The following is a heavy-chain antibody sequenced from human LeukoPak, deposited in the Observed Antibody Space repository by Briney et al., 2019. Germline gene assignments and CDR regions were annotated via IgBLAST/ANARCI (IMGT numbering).Heavy chain of an antibody. V-gene: IGHV4-39*07. J-gene: IGHJ4*02. CDR1: GGSISSSSYY. Sequence: SETLSLTCTVSGGSISSSSYYWGWIRQPPGKGLEWIGSIYYSGSTYYNPSLKSRVTISVDTSKNQFSLKLSSVTAADTAVYYCARDSYYYGSGSYPPYFDYWGQGTLVTVSS. CDR3: ARDSYYYGSGSYPPYFDY. D-gene: IGHD3-10*01. CDR2: IYYSGST.